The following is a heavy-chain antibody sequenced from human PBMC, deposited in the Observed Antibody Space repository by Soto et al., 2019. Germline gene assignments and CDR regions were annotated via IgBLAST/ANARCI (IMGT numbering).Heavy chain of an antibody. CDR3: ARGLQDF. CDR2: SGTSGVI. Sequence: GGSLRLSCAASGFSFSAHYMNWIRQAPGKGLEWVSYSGTSGVIYYADSVRGRFTMSRDNAKNSLYLQMNSLRAEDTAVYYCARGLQDFWGQGTMVTVSS. J-gene: IGHJ4*02. V-gene: IGHV3-11*01. CDR1: GFSFSAHY.